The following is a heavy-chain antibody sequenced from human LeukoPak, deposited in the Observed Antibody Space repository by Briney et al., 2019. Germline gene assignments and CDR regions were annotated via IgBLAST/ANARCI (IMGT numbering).Heavy chain of an antibody. V-gene: IGHV4-31*03. CDR3: ARYGGYAHDY. J-gene: IGHJ4*02. CDR1: GGSISSGDYY. D-gene: IGHD4-23*01. CDR2: IYYSGTT. Sequence: SETLSLTCTVSGGSISSGDYYWSWIRQHPGKVLEWIGHIYYSGTTYYNPSLTSRVSISVDTSKNQFSLKLSSVTAADMAVYYCARYGGYAHDYWGQGTVVTVSS.